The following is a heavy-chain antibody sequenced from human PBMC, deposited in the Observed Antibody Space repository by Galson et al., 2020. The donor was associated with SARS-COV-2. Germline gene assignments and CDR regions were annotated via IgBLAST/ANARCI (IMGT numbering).Heavy chain of an antibody. J-gene: IGHJ6*02. CDR3: ARALVLRYFDWTLGGGGMDV. CDR1: GGSISSSSYY. CDR2: IYYSGST. D-gene: IGHD3-9*01. V-gene: IGHV4-39*07. Sequence: ASETLSLTCTVSGGSISSSSYYWGWIRQPPGKGLEWIGSIYYSGSTYYNPSLKSRVTISVDTSKNQFSLKLSSVTAADTAVYYCARALVLRYFDWTLGGGGMDVWGQGTTVTVSS.